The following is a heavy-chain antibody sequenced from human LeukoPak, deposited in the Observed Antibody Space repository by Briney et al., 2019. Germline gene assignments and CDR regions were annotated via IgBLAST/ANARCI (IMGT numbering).Heavy chain of an antibody. Sequence: GGSLRLSCAASGFTFSSYAMHWVRQAPGKGLEWVAVISYDGSNKYYADSVKGRFTISRDNSKNTLYLQMNSLRAEDTAVYYCARDNVMSCPFDYWGQGTLVTVSS. CDR2: ISYDGSNK. V-gene: IGHV3-30-3*01. J-gene: IGHJ4*02. CDR3: ARDNVMSCPFDY. CDR1: GFTFSSYA. D-gene: IGHD2-15*01.